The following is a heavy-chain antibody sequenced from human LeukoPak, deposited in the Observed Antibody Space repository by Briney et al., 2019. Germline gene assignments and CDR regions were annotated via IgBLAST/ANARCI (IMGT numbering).Heavy chain of an antibody. CDR1: GYTFTGYY. Sequence: ASVKVSCKASGYTFTGYYMHWVRQAPGQGLEWMGWINPNSGGTNYAQKFQGRVTMTRDTSISTAYMELSRLRSDDTAVYYCARVVIAARSDSKRPNPTDYWGQGTLVTVSS. V-gene: IGHV1-2*02. J-gene: IGHJ4*02. CDR2: INPNSGGT. CDR3: ARVVIAARSDSKRPNPTDY. D-gene: IGHD6-6*01.